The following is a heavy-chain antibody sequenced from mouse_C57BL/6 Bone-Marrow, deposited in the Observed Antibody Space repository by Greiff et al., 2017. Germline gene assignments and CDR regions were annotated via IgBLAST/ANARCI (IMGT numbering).Heavy chain of an antibody. D-gene: IGHD3-3*01. CDR2: IYPRSGNT. CDR1: GYTFTSYG. J-gene: IGHJ2*01. CDR3: ARGDWDY. Sequence: VKLVESGAELARPGASVKLSCKASGYTFTSYGISWVKQRTGQGLEWIGEIYPRSGNTYYNEKFKGKATLTADKSSSTAYMELRSLTSEDSAVYFCARGDWDYGGRGTTLTVTA. V-gene: IGHV1-81*01.